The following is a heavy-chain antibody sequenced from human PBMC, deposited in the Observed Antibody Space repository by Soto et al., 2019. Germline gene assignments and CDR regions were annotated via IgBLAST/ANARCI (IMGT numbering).Heavy chain of an antibody. CDR2: IWYHGIDK. CDR1: GFTFSRQA. J-gene: IGHJ4*02. Sequence: GGSLRLSCAASGFTFSRQAMHWVRQSPGRGLEWVAVIWYHGIDKYYADSVKGRFTISRDNSKNTVYLQMNSLRGEDTAVYYCATGGLRWCTGGNCPLDSWGQGTLVTVSS. V-gene: IGHV3-33*01. D-gene: IGHD2-15*01. CDR3: ATGGLRWCTGGNCPLDS.